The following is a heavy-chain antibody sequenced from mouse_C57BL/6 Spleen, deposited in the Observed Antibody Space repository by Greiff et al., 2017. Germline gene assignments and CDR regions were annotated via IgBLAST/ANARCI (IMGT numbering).Heavy chain of an antibody. CDR1: GFSLTSYG. Sequence: VKLVESGPGLVQPSQSLSITCTVSGFSLTSYGVHWVRQSPGKGLEWLGVIWRGGSTDYNAAFMSRLSITKDNSKSQVFFKMNSLQADDTAIYYCAKMSGSRNFDVWGTGTTVTVSS. J-gene: IGHJ1*03. CDR2: IWRGGST. D-gene: IGHD1-1*01. V-gene: IGHV2-5*01. CDR3: AKMSGSRNFDV.